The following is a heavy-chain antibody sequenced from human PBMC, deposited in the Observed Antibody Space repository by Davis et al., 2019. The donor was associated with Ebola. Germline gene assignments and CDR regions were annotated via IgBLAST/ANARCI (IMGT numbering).Heavy chain of an antibody. CDR2: ISYDGSNK. CDR3: AKSGDFDY. Sequence: GESLKISCAASGFTFSSYGMHWVRQAPGKGLGWVAVISYDGSNKYYADSVKGRFTISRDNSKNTLYLQMNSLRAEDTAVYYCAKSGDFDYWGQGTLVTVSS. D-gene: IGHD1-26*01. V-gene: IGHV3-30*18. CDR1: GFTFSSYG. J-gene: IGHJ4*02.